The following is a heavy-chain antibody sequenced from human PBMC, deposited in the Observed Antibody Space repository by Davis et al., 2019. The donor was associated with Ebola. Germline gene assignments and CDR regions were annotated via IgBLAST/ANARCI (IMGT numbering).Heavy chain of an antibody. CDR2: IFHTGDT. Sequence: ESLKISCAASGFTFSSYGMHWVRQAPGQGLEWIGEIFHTGDTNYNPSLRSRVTMSVDNSNNRFSLQLSSVTAADTAVYYCARVEYYLDDSGYYYFDNWGQGILVTVSS. CDR1: GFTFSSYG. CDR3: ARVEYYLDDSGYYYFDN. D-gene: IGHD3-22*01. J-gene: IGHJ4*02. V-gene: IGHV4/OR15-8*02.